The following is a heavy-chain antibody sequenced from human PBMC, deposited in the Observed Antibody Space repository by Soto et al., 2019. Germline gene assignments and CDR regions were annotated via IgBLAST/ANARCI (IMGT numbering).Heavy chain of an antibody. CDR1: DDFISSYY. V-gene: IGHV4-4*07. CDR3: ARAGYEILTGSYAMDV. J-gene: IGHJ6*02. Sequence: SQRRSLTCPVSDDFISSYYWNWIRPPDGKGLEWIGRVSTNGTTNYNPSLESRVTMSVDTSKNQFSLKLTSVTAAATAVYFCARAGYEILTGSYAMDVWGQGTTVTVSS. D-gene: IGHD3-9*01. CDR2: VSTNGTT.